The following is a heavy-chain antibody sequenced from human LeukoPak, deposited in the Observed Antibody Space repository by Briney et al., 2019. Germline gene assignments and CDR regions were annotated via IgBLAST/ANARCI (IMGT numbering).Heavy chain of an antibody. CDR2: ISYDGSNK. V-gene: IGHV3-30*18. D-gene: IGHD2-15*01. CDR3: AKDPGYCSGGSCYYFDY. Sequence: GGSLRLSCAASGFTFSSYGMHWVRQAPGKGLEWVAVISYDGSNKYYADSVKGRFTISRDNSKNTLYLQMNSLRAEDTAVYYCAKDPGYCSGGSCYYFDYWGQGTLVAVSS. CDR1: GFTFSSYG. J-gene: IGHJ4*02.